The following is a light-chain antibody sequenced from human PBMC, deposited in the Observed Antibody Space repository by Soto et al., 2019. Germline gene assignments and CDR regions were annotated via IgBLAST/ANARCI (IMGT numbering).Light chain of an antibody. Sequence: EIVLTQSPGTLSLSPGERVTLSCRASRSVGNNYLAWYQQTPGQAPNLLIYDASSRATGIPDRFSGSGSGTDFTLTINSLEPEDFAVYYCQQRSNWPSITFGQGTRLEIK. V-gene: IGKV3D-20*02. J-gene: IGKJ5*01. CDR1: RSVGNNY. CDR2: DAS. CDR3: QQRSNWPSIT.